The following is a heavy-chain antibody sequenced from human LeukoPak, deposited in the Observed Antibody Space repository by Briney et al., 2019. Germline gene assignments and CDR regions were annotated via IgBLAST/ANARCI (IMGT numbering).Heavy chain of an antibody. J-gene: IGHJ4*02. CDR2: IYYSGST. V-gene: IGHV4-34*01. Sequence: PSETLSLTCAVYGGSFSGDFWSWIRQSPGKGLEWIGSIYYSGSTYYNPSLKSRVTISVDTSKNHFSLKLNSVIAADTAVYYCARGGTAGLYFWGQGILVTISS. CDR1: GGSFSGDF. D-gene: IGHD1/OR15-1a*01. CDR3: ARGGTAGLYF.